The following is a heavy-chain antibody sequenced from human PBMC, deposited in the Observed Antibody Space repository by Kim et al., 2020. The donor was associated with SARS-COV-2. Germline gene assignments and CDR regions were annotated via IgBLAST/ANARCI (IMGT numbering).Heavy chain of an antibody. CDR1: GYSFTSYW. CDR2: IDPSDSYT. D-gene: IGHD5-18*01. J-gene: IGHJ6*02. CDR3: ASTNVDTAMVYYYGMDV. Sequence: GESLKISCKGSGYSFTSYWISWVRQMPGKGLEWMGRIDPSDSYTNYSPSFQGHVTISADKSISTAYLQWSSLKASDTAMYYCASTNVDTAMVYYYGMDVWGQGTTVTVSS. V-gene: IGHV5-10-1*01.